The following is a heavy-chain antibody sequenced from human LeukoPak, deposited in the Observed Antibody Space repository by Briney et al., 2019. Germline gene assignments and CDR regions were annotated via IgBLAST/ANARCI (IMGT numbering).Heavy chain of an antibody. D-gene: IGHD3-3*01. CDR3: ARADYDFWSGYFY. CDR1: GGSLSGYY. V-gene: IGHV4-34*01. CDR2: INHSGST. Sequence: PSETLSLTCAVYGGSLSGYYWSWIRQPPGKGLEWIGVINHSGSTNYNPSLKSRVTISVDTSKNQFSLKLSSVTAADTAVYYCARADYDFWSGYFYWGQGTLVTVSS. J-gene: IGHJ4*02.